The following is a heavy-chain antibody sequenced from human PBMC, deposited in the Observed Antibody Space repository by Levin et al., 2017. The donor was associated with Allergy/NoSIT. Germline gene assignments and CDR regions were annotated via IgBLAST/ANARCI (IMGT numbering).Heavy chain of an antibody. J-gene: IGHJ3*02. CDR2: ISSSSSYI. CDR1: GFTFSSYS. CDR3: ARDFTIFGARQAFDI. D-gene: IGHD3-3*01. V-gene: IGHV3-21*01. Sequence: AGGSLRLSCAASGFTFSSYSMNWVRQAPGKGLEWVSSISSSSSYIYYADSVKGRFTISRDNAKNSLYLQMNSLRAEDTAVYYCARDFTIFGARQAFDIWGQGTMVTVSS.